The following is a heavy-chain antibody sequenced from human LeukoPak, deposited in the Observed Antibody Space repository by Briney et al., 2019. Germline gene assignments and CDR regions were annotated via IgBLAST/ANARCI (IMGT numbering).Heavy chain of an antibody. J-gene: IGHJ4*02. Sequence: SETLSLTCTVSGGSVSRGYYYWSWIRQPAGERLEWIGLIYTDGAIYYNPSLKSRVTISLDTSKNHFSLKLTSVTAADTAVYYCAREAVSGPFEYWGQGTLVTVSS. CDR2: IYTDGAI. D-gene: IGHD6-19*01. CDR3: AREAVSGPFEY. V-gene: IGHV4-61*02. CDR1: GGSVSRGYYY.